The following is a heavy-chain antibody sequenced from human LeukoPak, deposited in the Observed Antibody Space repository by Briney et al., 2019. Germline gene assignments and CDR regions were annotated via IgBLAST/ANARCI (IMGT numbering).Heavy chain of an antibody. Sequence: TSETLSLTCAVYGGSFSGYYWSWIRQPPGKGLEWIGEINHSGSTNYNPSLKSRVTMSVDTSKNQFSLKLSSVTAADTAVYYCAREYSSSWYRIGGAFDIWGQGTMVTVSS. J-gene: IGHJ3*02. CDR1: GGSFSGYY. CDR2: INHSGST. D-gene: IGHD6-13*01. CDR3: AREYSSSWYRIGGAFDI. V-gene: IGHV4-34*01.